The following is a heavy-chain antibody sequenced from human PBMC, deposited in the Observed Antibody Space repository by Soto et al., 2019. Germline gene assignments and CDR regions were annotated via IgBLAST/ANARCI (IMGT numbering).Heavy chain of an antibody. CDR3: AKGGRQWLVTSDFNY. D-gene: IGHD6-19*01. CDR2: ISGSSTYI. Sequence: GGSLRLSCAASGFTFSSYNMNWVRQAPGKGLEWVSSISGSSTYIYYADSVKGRFTISRDNAKNSLYLQMNSLRAEDTAVYYCAKGGRQWLVTSDFNYWGQGALVTVYS. V-gene: IGHV3-21*01. J-gene: IGHJ4*02. CDR1: GFTFSSYN.